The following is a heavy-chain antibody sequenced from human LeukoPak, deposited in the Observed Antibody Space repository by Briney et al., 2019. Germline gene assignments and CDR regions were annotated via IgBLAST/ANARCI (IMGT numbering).Heavy chain of an antibody. V-gene: IGHV3-23*01. CDR3: AKESKSNYYQYYGMDV. J-gene: IGHJ6*02. Sequence: GGSLRLSCAASGFTFSDYAMSWVRQAPEQGLEWVSTISHVGGTYYADSVKGRFTISRDNSKNTLYLQMNSLRAEDTAVYYCAKESKSNYYQYYGMDVWGQGTTVTVSS. CDR1: GFTFSDYA. CDR2: ISHVGGT.